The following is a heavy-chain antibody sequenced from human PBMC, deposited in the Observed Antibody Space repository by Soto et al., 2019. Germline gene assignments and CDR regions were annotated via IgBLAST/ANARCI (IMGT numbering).Heavy chain of an antibody. V-gene: IGHV3-11*04. CDR1: GFIFSDFH. Sequence: PGGSLRLSCAASGFIFSDFHMTWIRQAPGKGLELVAYISSRGDTIYYADSVRGRITISRDNDKDSLFLQMNSLRAEDTAVYYCASVRGVIMDGTDVWGQGT. D-gene: IGHD3-10*01. CDR3: ASVRGVIMDGTDV. J-gene: IGHJ6*02. CDR2: ISSRGDTI.